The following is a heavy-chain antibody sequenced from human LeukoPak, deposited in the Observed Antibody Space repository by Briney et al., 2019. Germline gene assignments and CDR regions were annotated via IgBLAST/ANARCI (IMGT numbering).Heavy chain of an antibody. CDR1: GGSISSSSYY. CDR2: IYYSGST. V-gene: IGHV4-39*01. Sequence: PSETLSLTCTVSGGSISSSSYYWGWIPQPPGKGLEWIGSIYYSGSTYYNPSLKSRVTISVDTSKNQFPLKLSSVTAADTAVYYCAMRPKNRAFDIWGQGTMVTVSS. CDR3: AMRPKNRAFDI. J-gene: IGHJ3*02. D-gene: IGHD2/OR15-2a*01.